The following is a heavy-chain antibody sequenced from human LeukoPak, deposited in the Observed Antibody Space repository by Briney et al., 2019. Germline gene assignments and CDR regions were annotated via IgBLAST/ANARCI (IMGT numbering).Heavy chain of an antibody. J-gene: IGHJ5*02. CDR3: ARGSNGYYDFWFDP. D-gene: IGHD3-3*01. Sequence: TSETLSLTCTVSGGSISSYYWSWIRQPAGKGLEWIGRIYTSGSTNYNPSLKSRVTMSVDTSKNQFSLKLSSVTAADTAVYYCARGSNGYYDFWFDPWGQGTLVTVSS. V-gene: IGHV4-4*07. CDR2: IYTSGST. CDR1: GGSISSYY.